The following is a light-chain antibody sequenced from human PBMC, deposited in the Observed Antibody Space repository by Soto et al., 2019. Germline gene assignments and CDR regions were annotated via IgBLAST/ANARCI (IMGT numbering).Light chain of an antibody. CDR1: QSLLYSDGKTY. V-gene: IGKV2D-29*01. CDR2: DAS. CDR3: MQRTHVPIT. Sequence: VLTQTPLYLSVTPGQPAYMSSQSSQSLLYSDGKTYLYWYLQRPGQAPQLLIYDASNRFSGVPDRFSGSGSGTDFTLNISRVEAEDVGVYYCMQRTHVPITVGQGTRLEIK. J-gene: IGKJ5*01.